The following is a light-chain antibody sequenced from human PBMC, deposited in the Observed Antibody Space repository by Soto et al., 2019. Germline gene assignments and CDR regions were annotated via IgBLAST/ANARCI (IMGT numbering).Light chain of an antibody. V-gene: IGKV3-15*01. CDR1: QSFNCLY. CDR3: QQYNNWPPWT. CDR2: GAS. Sequence: EIVLTQSPGTLSLSPGEGATLSSTAIQSFNCLYLAWFQQEHGQAPRFLIYGASTRATGIPARFSGSGSGTEFTLTISSLQSEDFAVYYCQQYNNWPPWTFGQGTKVDIK. J-gene: IGKJ1*01.